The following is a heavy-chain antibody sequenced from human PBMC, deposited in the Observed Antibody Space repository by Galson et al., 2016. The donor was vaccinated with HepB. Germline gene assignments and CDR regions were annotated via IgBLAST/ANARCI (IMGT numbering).Heavy chain of an antibody. CDR2: ISYDGSNK. CDR3: TFESTQSSMAGNY. V-gene: IGHV3-30*03. Sequence: SLRLSCAASGFTFSSYGMHWVRQAPGKGLEWVADISYDGSNKYYADSVKGRFTISRDNSKNTLYLQMNSLRAEDAAVYYCTFESTQSSMAGNYWGQGTLVTVSS. J-gene: IGHJ4*02. D-gene: IGHD6-19*01. CDR1: GFTFSSYG.